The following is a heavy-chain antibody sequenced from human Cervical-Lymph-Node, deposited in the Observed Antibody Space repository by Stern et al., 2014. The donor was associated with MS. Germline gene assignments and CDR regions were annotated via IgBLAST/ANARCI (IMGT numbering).Heavy chain of an antibody. Sequence: KESGPGLVKPSETLSLTCTVSGGSVSSAAYYWSWIRQSPGKGLEWIGYIYHSGSSSYNPSLKSRVTMSVDTSKNQFSLRLTSVTAADTAVYYCGKQVREWGRGTLVTVSS. CDR2: IYHSGSS. CDR1: GGSVSSAAYY. J-gene: IGHJ4*02. CDR3: GKQVRE. V-gene: IGHV4-61*08.